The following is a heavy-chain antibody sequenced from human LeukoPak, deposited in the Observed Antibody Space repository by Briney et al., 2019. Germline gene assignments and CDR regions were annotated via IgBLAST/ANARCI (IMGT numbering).Heavy chain of an antibody. Sequence: PGGSLRLSCAASGFTFSSYSMNWVRQAPGKGLEWVSSISSSSSYIYYADSVKGRFTISRDNAKNSLYLQMNSLRAEDTAVYYCARDIVVVVAATPGDAFDIWGQGTMVTVSS. D-gene: IGHD2-15*01. CDR2: ISSSSSYI. J-gene: IGHJ3*02. CDR3: ARDIVVVVAATPGDAFDI. V-gene: IGHV3-21*01. CDR1: GFTFSSYS.